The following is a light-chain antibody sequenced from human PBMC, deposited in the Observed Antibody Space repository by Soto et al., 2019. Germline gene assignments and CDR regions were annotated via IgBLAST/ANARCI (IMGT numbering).Light chain of an antibody. CDR3: QQFNSYPRT. CDR2: DAS. V-gene: IGKV1-13*02. CDR1: QGISGA. Sequence: AIQLTQSPSSLSASVGDRVTITCRASQGISGALAWYQQKPVKAPKLLIYDASSLESGVPSRFSGSVSGTDFTLTISSLQPEDFATYYCQQFNSYPRTFGQGTKVEIK. J-gene: IGKJ1*01.